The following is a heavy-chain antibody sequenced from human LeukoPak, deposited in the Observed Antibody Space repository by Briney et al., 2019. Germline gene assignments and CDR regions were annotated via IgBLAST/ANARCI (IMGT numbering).Heavy chain of an antibody. V-gene: IGHV4-59*01. Sequence: PSETLSLTCTVSGGSISSYYWSWIRQPPGKGLEWIGYIYYSGSTNYNPSLKSRVTISVDTSKNQFSLKLSSVTAADTAVYYCARVASLGYCSGGSCYSNDYWGQGPLVTVSS. D-gene: IGHD2-15*01. J-gene: IGHJ4*02. CDR3: ARVASLGYCSGGSCYSNDY. CDR1: GGSISSYY. CDR2: IYYSGST.